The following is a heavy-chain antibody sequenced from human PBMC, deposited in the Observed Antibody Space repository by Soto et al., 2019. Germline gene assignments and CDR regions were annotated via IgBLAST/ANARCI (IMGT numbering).Heavy chain of an antibody. V-gene: IGHV3-23*01. CDR1: GFTFSSHA. CDR2: TIDSGGRS. Sequence: EVQLLESGGGLVQPGGSLRLSCAASGFTFSSHAMSWVRQAPGKGLEWVSSTIDSGGRSYHADSVRGRFTISRDNSKNALYLQMNSLRADDTAISYCAKDKMEQWLVGGYYDYWGQGALVTVSS. J-gene: IGHJ4*02. CDR3: AKDKMEQWLVGGYYDY. D-gene: IGHD6-19*01.